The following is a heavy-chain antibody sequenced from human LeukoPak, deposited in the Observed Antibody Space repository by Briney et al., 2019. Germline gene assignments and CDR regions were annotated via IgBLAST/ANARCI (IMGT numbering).Heavy chain of an antibody. CDR1: GGSFSGYY. CDR3: ARGPKQLVY. V-gene: IGHV4-34*01. Sequence: SETLSLTCAVYGGSFSGYYWSWIRQPPGKGLEWIGEINHSGSTNYNPSLKSRVTISVDTSKNQFSLKLSSVTVADTAVYYCARGPKQLVYWGQGTLVTVSS. J-gene: IGHJ4*02. D-gene: IGHD6-13*01. CDR2: INHSGST.